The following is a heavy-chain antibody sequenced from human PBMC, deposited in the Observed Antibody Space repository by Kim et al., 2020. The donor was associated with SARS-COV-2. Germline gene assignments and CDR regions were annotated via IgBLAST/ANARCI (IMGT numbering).Heavy chain of an antibody. CDR2: IYITTNT. V-gene: IGHV4-39*01. CDR3: ARHFRYGSGGRLHYFDF. D-gene: IGHD6-19*01. CDR1: GDSVSNSNYY. Sequence: SETLSLTCTVSGDSVSNSNYYWGWIRQSPGKGLEWIGSIYITTNTYFNPSLKSRVTISIDASRNQFSLRLSSVTATDTSVYYCARHFRYGSGGRLHYFDFWGQGILVTVSS. J-gene: IGHJ4*02.